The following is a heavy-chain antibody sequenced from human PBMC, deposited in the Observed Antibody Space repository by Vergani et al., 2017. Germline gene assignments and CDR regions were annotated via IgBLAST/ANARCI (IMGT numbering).Heavy chain of an antibody. J-gene: IGHJ3*02. V-gene: IGHV4-39*01. CDR1: GMSISNNNYY. Sequence: QLQLQESGPRLVKPSETLSLTCSLSGMSISNNNYYWGWIRQPPGKGLEWMGSIYDSLNNNYSPSLKSRVSISVDTSKNQFSLNLTSVTAADTAVYYCARHLRQLARNDVFDIWGHGTLGTVSS. CDR2: IYDSLNN. D-gene: IGHD6-6*01. CDR3: ARHLRQLARNDVFDI.